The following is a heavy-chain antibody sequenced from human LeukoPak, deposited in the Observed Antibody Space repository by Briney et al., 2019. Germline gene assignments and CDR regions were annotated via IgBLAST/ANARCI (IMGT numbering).Heavy chain of an antibody. D-gene: IGHD6-25*01. CDR3: ASIASGLDV. Sequence: ASVKVSCKASGGTFSSYAISWVRQAPGQGLEWMGRIIPILGIANYAQKSQGRVTITADKSTSTAYMELSSLRSEDTAVYYCASIASGLDVWGQGTTVTVSS. J-gene: IGHJ6*02. V-gene: IGHV1-69*04. CDR1: GGTFSSYA. CDR2: IIPILGIA.